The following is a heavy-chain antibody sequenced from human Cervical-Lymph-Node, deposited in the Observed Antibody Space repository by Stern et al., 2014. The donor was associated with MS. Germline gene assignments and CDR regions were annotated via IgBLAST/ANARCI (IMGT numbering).Heavy chain of an antibody. CDR2: IYPGDSDT. D-gene: IGHD6-19*01. V-gene: IGHV5-51*03. J-gene: IGHJ4*02. Sequence: VQLMQSGAEVKKPGESLKISCKGSGFSFTSDSIAWVRRMPGKGLEWMGIIYPGDSDTRYSPSFQGQVTISADRSFSTAYLQWSSLKASDTAMYYCAKGGWNFFDYWGQGTLVTVSS. CDR1: GFSFTSDS. CDR3: AKGGWNFFDY.